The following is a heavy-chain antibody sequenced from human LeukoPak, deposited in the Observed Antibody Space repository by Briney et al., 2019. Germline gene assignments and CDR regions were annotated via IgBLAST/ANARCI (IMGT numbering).Heavy chain of an antibody. Sequence: QAGGSLRLSCEASGFTFSGYWMHWVRQAPGKGLVWVSRMSSDSTRSSHADSVKGRFTISRDNAKKMVYLQMNSLRVEDSAVYYCAKEYYDSSGYYFDYWGQGTLVTVSS. V-gene: IGHV3-74*01. CDR3: AKEYYDSSGYYFDY. D-gene: IGHD3-22*01. J-gene: IGHJ4*02. CDR2: MSSDSTRS. CDR1: GFTFSGYW.